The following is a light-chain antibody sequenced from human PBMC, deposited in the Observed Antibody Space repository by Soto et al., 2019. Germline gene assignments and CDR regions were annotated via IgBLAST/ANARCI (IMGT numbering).Light chain of an antibody. V-gene: IGLV2-14*01. Sequence: SALTQSASVSGSPGQSITISCTGTDNDVGGYDFVSWYQQHPGRAPKLLIHQVTIRLSGISSRCSGSKSGNTASLTITGLQPEDEAMYFCCSHSTSIAWVFGGGTKLTVL. CDR2: QVT. CDR3: CSHSTSIAWV. J-gene: IGLJ3*02. CDR1: DNDVGGYDF.